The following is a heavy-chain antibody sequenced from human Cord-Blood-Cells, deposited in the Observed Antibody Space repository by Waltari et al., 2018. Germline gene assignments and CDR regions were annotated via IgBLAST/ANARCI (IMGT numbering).Heavy chain of an antibody. V-gene: IGHV4-39*01. J-gene: IGHJ5*02. D-gene: IGHD3-10*01. CDR3: ARVGGSGSYYNWFDP. Sequence: QLQLQESGPGLVKPSETLSLTCTVSGGSISSSSYYWGWIRQPPGKGLEWIGSIYYRGSTYYHPSLKRRVTISVDTSKNQFSLKLSSVTAADTAVYYCARVGGSGSYYNWFDPWGQGTLVTVSS. CDR2: IYYRGST. CDR1: GGSISSSSYY.